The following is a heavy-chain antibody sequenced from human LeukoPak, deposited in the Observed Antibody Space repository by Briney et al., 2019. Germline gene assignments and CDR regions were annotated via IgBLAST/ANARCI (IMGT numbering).Heavy chain of an antibody. Sequence: SETLSLTCAVYGGSFSGYYWSWIRQPPGKGLEWIGEINHSGSTNYNPSLKSRVTISVDTSKNQFSLKLSSVTAADTAVYYRATGAVAGTYYFDYWGQGTLVTVSS. D-gene: IGHD6-19*01. J-gene: IGHJ4*02. CDR3: ATGAVAGTYYFDY. CDR1: GGSFSGYY. CDR2: INHSGST. V-gene: IGHV4-34*01.